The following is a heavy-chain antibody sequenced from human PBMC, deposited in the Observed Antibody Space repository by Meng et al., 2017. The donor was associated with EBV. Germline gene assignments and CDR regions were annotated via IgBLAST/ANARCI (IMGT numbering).Heavy chain of an antibody. J-gene: IGHJ4*02. CDR3: VRGPPVGVPGPGDY. D-gene: IGHD2-21*01. CDR1: GSAFTSYI. Sequence: FGAEVTNPGESLKFSRKVSGSAFTSYIVHWVRQSPGHRLEWMGWINVGVGYTKYSQKFQGRVTISSDTSATTGYMELSSLRSEDTAVYYCVRGPPVGVPGPGDYWGQGTLVTVSS. CDR2: INVGVGYT. V-gene: IGHV1-3*01.